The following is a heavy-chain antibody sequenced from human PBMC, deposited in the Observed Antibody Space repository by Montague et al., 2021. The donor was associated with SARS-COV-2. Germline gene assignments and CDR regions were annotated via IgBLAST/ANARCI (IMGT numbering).Heavy chain of an antibody. Sequence: TLSLTCTVSGGSISSGSYYWSWIRQPAGKGLEWIGRIYTSGSTNYNPSLKSRVTIPVDTSKNQFSLKLSSVTAADTAVYYCALGYSSSWEWGRYVDLWGRGTLVTVSS. D-gene: IGHD6-13*01. CDR2: IYTSGST. V-gene: IGHV4-61*02. J-gene: IGHJ2*01. CDR3: ALGYSSSWEWGRYVDL. CDR1: GGSISSGSYY.